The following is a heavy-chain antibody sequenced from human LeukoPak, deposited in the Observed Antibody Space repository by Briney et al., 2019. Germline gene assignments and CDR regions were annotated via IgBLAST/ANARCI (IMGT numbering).Heavy chain of an antibody. CDR1: GYSFVLYG. D-gene: IGHD4-17*01. CDR2: ISTYNGNT. V-gene: IGHV1-18*01. CDR3: ARDEDYGISVNVDY. J-gene: IGHJ4*02. Sequence: ASVKVSCKASGYSFVLYGISWVRQAPGQGPEWMGWISTYNGNTKYAQKFQGRVTMTTDTSTSTAYMELRSLRSDDTAVYYCARDEDYGISVNVDYWGQGALVTVSS.